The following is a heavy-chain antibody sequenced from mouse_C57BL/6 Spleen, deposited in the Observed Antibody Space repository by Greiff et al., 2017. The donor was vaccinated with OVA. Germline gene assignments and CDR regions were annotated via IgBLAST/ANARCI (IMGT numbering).Heavy chain of an antibody. D-gene: IGHD1-1*02. CDR3: ARSSMVAYYVDY. V-gene: IGHV1-50*01. CDR2: IDPSDSYT. Sequence: QVQLQQPGAELVKPGASVKLSCKASGYTFTSYWMQWVKQRPGQGLEWIGEIDPSDSYTNYNQKFKGKATLTVDTSSSTAYMQLSSLTSEDSAVYYCARSSMVAYYVDYWGQGTTLTVSS. CDR1: GYTFTSYW. J-gene: IGHJ2*01.